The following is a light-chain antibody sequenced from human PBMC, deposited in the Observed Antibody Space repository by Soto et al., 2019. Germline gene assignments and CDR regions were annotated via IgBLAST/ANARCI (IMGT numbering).Light chain of an antibody. CDR1: QNVGNN. CDR2: GAS. Sequence: EILMTQSPATLSVSPGERATLSCRASQNVGNNLVWYQQKPGQAPRLLIYGASTRAAGIPDRFSGGGSGTEFTLTISGLQSDDFAVYYCQQFNNWPPWTFGQGTKVDIK. V-gene: IGKV3-15*01. CDR3: QQFNNWPPWT. J-gene: IGKJ1*01.